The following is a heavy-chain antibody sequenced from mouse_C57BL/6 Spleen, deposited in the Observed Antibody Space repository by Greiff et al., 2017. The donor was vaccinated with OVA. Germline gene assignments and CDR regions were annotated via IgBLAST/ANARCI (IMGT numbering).Heavy chain of an antibody. CDR3: GLRGGAMDY. Sequence: VQLQQPGAELVRPGTSVKLSCKASGYTFTSYWMHWVKQRPGQGLEWIGVIDPSDSYTNYNQKFKGKATLTVDTSSSTAYMQLSSLTSEDSAVYYCGLRGGAMDYWGQGTSVTVSS. CDR2: IDPSDSYT. CDR1: GYTFTSYW. D-gene: IGHD1-1*01. V-gene: IGHV1-59*01. J-gene: IGHJ4*01.